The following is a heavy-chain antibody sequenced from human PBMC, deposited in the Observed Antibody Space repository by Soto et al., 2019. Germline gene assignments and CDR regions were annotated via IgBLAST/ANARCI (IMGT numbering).Heavy chain of an antibody. V-gene: IGHV2-5*02. D-gene: IGHD3-10*01. CDR2: IYWDDDE. CDR1: GFSLNTGGVG. CDR3: VRNWRYYGGDYYYGMDA. J-gene: IGHJ6*02. Sequence: ITLKESGPTLVKPTQTLTLTCTFSGFSLNTGGVGVGWVRQPRGKAMEWLALIYWDDDERYRPSLRSRLNNTQDTINNQVVLTMTNMDPEDTATYYCVRNWRYYGGDYYYGMDAWGQGTTVTVSS.